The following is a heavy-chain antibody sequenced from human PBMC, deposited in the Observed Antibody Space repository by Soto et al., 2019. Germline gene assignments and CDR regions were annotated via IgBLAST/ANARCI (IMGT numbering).Heavy chain of an antibody. CDR2: IIPIFGTP. CDR3: ARVRSDYGDYRLSES. D-gene: IGHD4-17*01. CDR1: GGTFSTYG. J-gene: IGHJ4*02. V-gene: IGHV1-69*12. Sequence: QVQLVQSGAEVKKPGSSVRVSCKTSGGTFSTYGISWVRQAPGQGLEWMGGIIPIFGTPNYAQKFKGRVTSTADESADKAHMDLSRLRSEDTAMYYCARVRSDYGDYRLSESWGQGTLVTVSS.